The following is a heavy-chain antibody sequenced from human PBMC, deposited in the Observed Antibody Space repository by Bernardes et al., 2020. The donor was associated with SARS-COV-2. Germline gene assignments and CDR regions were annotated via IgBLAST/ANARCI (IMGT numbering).Heavy chain of an antibody. CDR2: INSDGSST. Sequence: GGSLRLSCAASGFTFSSYWMHWVRQAPGKGLVWVSRINSDGSSTSYADSVKGRFTISRDNAKNTLYLQMNSLRAEDTAVYYCARDNTIFGVVTEGDAFDIWGQGTMVTVSS. CDR1: GFTFSSYW. J-gene: IGHJ3*02. V-gene: IGHV3-74*01. CDR3: ARDNTIFGVVTEGDAFDI. D-gene: IGHD3-3*01.